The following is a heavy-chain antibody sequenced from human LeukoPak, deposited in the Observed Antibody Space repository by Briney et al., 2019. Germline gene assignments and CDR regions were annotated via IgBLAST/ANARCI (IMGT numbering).Heavy chain of an antibody. CDR1: GFTLSSYA. CDR3: ASRTLIAATGDYFDY. CDR2: ISISGSST. Sequence: GGSLRLSCAASGFTLSSYAMSWVRQAPGKGLERVSAISISGSSTYYADSVKGRFTISRDNSKNTLYLQMNSLRAEDTAVYYCASRTLIAATGDYFDYWGQGTLVTVSS. V-gene: IGHV3-23*01. D-gene: IGHD6-13*01. J-gene: IGHJ4*02.